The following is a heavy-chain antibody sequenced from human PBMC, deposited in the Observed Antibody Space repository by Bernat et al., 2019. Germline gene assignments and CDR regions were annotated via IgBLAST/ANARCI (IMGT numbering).Heavy chain of an antibody. D-gene: IGHD3-22*01. Sequence: QVQLVESGGGVVQPGRSLRLSCAASGFTFSSYAMHWVRQAPGKGLEWVAVISYDGSNKYYADSVKGRFTISRDNSKNTLYLQMNSLRAEDTAVYYCAKGGSYYYDSSGYYSYWGQGTLVTVSS. J-gene: IGHJ4*02. V-gene: IGHV3-30-3*01. CDR2: ISYDGSNK. CDR3: AKGGSYYYDSSGYYSY. CDR1: GFTFSSYA.